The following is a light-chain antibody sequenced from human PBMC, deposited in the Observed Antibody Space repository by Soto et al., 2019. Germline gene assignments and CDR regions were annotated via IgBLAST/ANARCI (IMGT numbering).Light chain of an antibody. V-gene: IGLV1-51*02. CDR3: GTWDSSLSAHV. J-gene: IGLJ1*01. CDR1: SSSIGNNY. CDR2: ENN. Sequence: QAVVTQPPSVSAAPGQTVTISCSGSSSSIGNNYVSWYQQLPGTPPNLLIYENNKRPSGIPDRFSGSKSGTSATLGITGLQTGDEADYYCGTWDSSLSAHVFGTGTKVTVL.